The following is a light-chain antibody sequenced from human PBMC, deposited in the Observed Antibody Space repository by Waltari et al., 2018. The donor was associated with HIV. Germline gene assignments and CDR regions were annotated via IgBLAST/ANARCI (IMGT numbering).Light chain of an antibody. CDR1: RSILHSSDNRNY. V-gene: IGKV4-1*01. CDR3: QQYFRIPPT. CDR2: WAS. Sequence: DIVMTQSPDSLPVSLGKRATINCTSSRSILHSSDNRNYLAWYQQKPRQPPKLLISWASTRESGVPDRFSGSGSGTAFTLTITRLQAEDVAVYHCQQYFRIPPTFGGGTKVEIK. J-gene: IGKJ4*01.